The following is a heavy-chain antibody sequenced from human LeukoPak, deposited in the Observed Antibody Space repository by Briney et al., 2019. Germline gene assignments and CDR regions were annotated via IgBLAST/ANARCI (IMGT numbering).Heavy chain of an antibody. Sequence: SETLSLTCTVSGVSISSDYWSWIRLPPGKGLEWIGYIYYSGSSNYSPSLKSRATMSVDTSKNQFSLTLTSVTAADTAVYYCARRLRQNLFDPWGQGTLVTVSS. D-gene: IGHD4-17*01. CDR1: GVSISSDY. CDR2: IYYSGSS. CDR3: ARRLRQNLFDP. V-gene: IGHV4-59*08. J-gene: IGHJ5*02.